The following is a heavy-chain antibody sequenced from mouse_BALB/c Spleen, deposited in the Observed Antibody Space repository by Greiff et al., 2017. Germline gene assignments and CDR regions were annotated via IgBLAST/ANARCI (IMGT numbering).Heavy chain of an antibody. J-gene: IGHJ4*01. CDR1: GFTFSSYT. CDR3: TREDYRYDVGYAMDY. V-gene: IGHV5-6-4*01. Sequence: EVKLMESGGGLVKPGGSLKLSCAASGFTFSSYTMSWVRQTPEKRLEWVATISSGGSYTYYPDSVKGRFTISRDNAKNTLYLQMSSLKSEDTAMYYCTREDYRYDVGYAMDYWGQGTSGTVSS. D-gene: IGHD2-14*01. CDR2: ISSGGSYT.